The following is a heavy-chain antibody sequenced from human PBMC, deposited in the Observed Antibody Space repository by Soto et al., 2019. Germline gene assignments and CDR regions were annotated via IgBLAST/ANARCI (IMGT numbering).Heavy chain of an antibody. D-gene: IGHD5-18*01. V-gene: IGHV4-34*01. CDR2: INHGGDT. CDR1: GGSFSGYY. CDR3: ARGTRYTYGYPLDY. J-gene: IGHJ4*02. Sequence: QVQLQQWGAGLLKPSETLSLTCAVSGGSFSGYYWSWIRQPPGKGLEWIGEINHGGDTSYNPSLKGRVTISEDTSKKPLSLRLSSVTAADTAVYYCARGTRYTYGYPLDYWGQGTLVTVSS.